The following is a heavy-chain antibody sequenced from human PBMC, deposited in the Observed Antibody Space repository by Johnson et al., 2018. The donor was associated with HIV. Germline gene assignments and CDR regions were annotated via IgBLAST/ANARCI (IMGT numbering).Heavy chain of an antibody. CDR1: GFTFSSYA. Sequence: QVQLVESGGGVVQPGRSLRLSCAASGFTFSSYAMHWVRQAPGKGLEWVSVSYSGCSTYDADSVTGRFTIARDTSKNSLYLQMNRMRAEDTALYYCAREGTEDMIVVVTSRDDAFDIWGHGTLVTVSS. V-gene: IGHV3-NL1*01. CDR2: SYSGCST. CDR3: AREGTEDMIVVVTSRDDAFDI. J-gene: IGHJ3*02. D-gene: IGHD3-22*01.